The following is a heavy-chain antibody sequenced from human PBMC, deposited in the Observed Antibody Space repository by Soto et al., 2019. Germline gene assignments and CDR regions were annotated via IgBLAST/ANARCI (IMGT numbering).Heavy chain of an antibody. CDR1: GGTFSSYA. CDR2: IIPIFGTT. J-gene: IGHJ4*02. V-gene: IGHV1-69*13. Sequence: SVKVSCKASGGTFSSYAISWVRQAPGQGLEWMGGIIPIFGTTNYAQKFQGRVTITADESTSTAYMELSSLRSEDSAVYYCGCIAVAGTVDYWGQGTLVTVSS. CDR3: GCIAVAGTVDY. D-gene: IGHD6-19*01.